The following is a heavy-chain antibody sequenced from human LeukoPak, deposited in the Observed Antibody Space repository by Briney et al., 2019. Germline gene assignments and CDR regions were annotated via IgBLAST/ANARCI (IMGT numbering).Heavy chain of an antibody. CDR3: AREFDS. V-gene: IGHV3-30*01. Sequence: SGGSLRLSCAASGFIFRNYAMHWVRQGPGKGLDWVAVISYDGTNKYYADSVKGRFTISRDNSKNTLFLQMNSLRVEDTAVYYCAREFDSWGQGTLVTVSS. CDR2: ISYDGTNK. CDR1: GFIFRNYA. J-gene: IGHJ5*01.